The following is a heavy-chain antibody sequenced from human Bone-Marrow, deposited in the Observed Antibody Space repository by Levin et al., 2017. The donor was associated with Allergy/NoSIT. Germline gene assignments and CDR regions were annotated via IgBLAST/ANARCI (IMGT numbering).Heavy chain of an antibody. CDR1: GFTFDNYA. V-gene: IGHV3-23*01. D-gene: IGHD3-10*01. J-gene: IGHJ4*01. Sequence: GESLKISCAASGFTFDNYAMNWVRQAPGKGLEWISGISGSGDRMYHAESVKGRFLMSRDSSTNTLYLHMNSLRAEDTAVYYCAKSSGFYYKSNFDYWGQGTLVTVSS. CDR2: ISGSGDRM. CDR3: AKSSGFYYKSNFDY.